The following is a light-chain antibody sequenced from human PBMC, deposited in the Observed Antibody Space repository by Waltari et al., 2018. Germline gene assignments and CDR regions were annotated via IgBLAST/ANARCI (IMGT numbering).Light chain of an antibody. CDR2: EAN. Sequence: QSALTQPASVSGSPGQSITISCTGTSSDISSYSLLSWYQQHPGKAPKLIIYEANKRPSGVSSRFSGSKSGNTASLTISGPQAEDEANYYCYAYAGTRGVFGTGTKVTVL. CDR3: YAYAGTRGV. V-gene: IGLV2-23*01. J-gene: IGLJ1*01. CDR1: SSDISSYSL.